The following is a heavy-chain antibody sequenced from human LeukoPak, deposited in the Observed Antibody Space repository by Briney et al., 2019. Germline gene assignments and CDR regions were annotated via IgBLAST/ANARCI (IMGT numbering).Heavy chain of an antibody. CDR1: GFIFSSYS. D-gene: IGHD6-6*01. CDR3: AKGLYSSSSYFDY. Sequence: GGSLRLSCAASGFIFSSYSMSWVRQAPGKGLEWVSVITGSGGNTYYADSVEGRFTISRDNSKNTLYLQMNSLRAEDTAVYYCAKGLYSSSSYFDYWGQGTLVTVSS. V-gene: IGHV3-23*01. J-gene: IGHJ4*02. CDR2: ITGSGGNT.